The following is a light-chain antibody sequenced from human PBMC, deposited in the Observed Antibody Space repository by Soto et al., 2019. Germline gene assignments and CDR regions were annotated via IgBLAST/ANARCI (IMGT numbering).Light chain of an antibody. CDR2: GAS. CDR3: QQRSNWPT. Sequence: EIVLTQSPGTLSLSPGERATLSFRASQSVSSSYLAWYQQKPGQAPRLLIYGASSRATGIPDRFSGSGSGTDFTLTISSLEPEDFAVYYCQQRSNWPTFGQGTRLEIK. CDR1: QSVSSSY. J-gene: IGKJ5*01. V-gene: IGKV3D-20*02.